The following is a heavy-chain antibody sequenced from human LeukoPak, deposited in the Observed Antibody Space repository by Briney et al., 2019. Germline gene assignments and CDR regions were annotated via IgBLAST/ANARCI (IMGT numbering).Heavy chain of an antibody. V-gene: IGHV5-51*01. J-gene: IGHJ3*01. CDR1: GYRFNAYW. CDR2: IYPDDSDT. CDR3: ARPNITSYYDSRGYDAFDV. D-gene: IGHD3-22*01. Sequence: GESPKISCNGSGYRFNAYWIAWVRQMPGEGVEWMVSIYPDDSDTRYSPSFQGQVTISADKSVRTAYLQWSSLKASDTAMYYCARPNITSYYDSRGYDAFDVWGQGTMVSVSS.